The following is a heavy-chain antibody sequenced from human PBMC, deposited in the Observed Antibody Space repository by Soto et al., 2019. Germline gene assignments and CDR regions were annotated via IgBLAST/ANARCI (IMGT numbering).Heavy chain of an antibody. CDR3: GEEGGGGGGIADSYYGMDV. J-gene: IGHJ6*02. CDR1: GFTFSTYA. Sequence: EVKMLESGGGLVQPGGSLRLSCAASGFTFSTYAMVWVRQAPGKGLEWVSTISVSGGSTYYADSVKGRFTISRDNSKNKHYQQMNGVGAEDTVVYYGGEEGGGGGGIADSYYGMDVWGQGTTVTVSS. CDR2: ISVSGGST. D-gene: IGHD6-13*01. V-gene: IGHV3-23*01.